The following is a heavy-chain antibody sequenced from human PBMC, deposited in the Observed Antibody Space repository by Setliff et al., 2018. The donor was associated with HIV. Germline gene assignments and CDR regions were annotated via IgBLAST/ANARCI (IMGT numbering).Heavy chain of an antibody. D-gene: IGHD3-22*01. CDR2: IIPLLDRT. V-gene: IGHV1-69*11. CDR1: GDTFSNNA. CDR3: ARGGGSNGYFFDS. Sequence: VASVKVSCKASGDTFSNNAINWVRQAPGHGLEWMGKIIPLLDRTHYVQKFQGRVTFSADESTTTAYMELRSLKYGDAAVYYCARGGGSNGYFFDSWGQGTLVTVSS. J-gene: IGHJ4*02.